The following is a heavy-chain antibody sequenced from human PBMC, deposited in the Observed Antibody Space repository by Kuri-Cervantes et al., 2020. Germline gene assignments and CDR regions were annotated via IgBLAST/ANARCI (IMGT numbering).Heavy chain of an antibody. CDR3: ARRTMVRGGTFDY. V-gene: IGHV4-34*01. CDR2: INHSGST. CDR1: GGSFSGYY. J-gene: IGHJ4*02. Sequence: SETLSLTCAVYGGSFSGYYWSWIRQPPGKGLEWIGEINHSGSTKYNPSLKSRATISVDTSKNQISLKLSSVTAADTAVYYCARRTMVRGGTFDYWGQGTLVTVSS. D-gene: IGHD3-10*01.